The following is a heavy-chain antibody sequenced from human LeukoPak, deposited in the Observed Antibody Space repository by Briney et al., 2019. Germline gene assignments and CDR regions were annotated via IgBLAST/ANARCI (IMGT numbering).Heavy chain of an antibody. CDR2: IQNDGSTK. J-gene: IGHJ4*02. V-gene: IGHV3-30*02. D-gene: IGHD3-10*01. CDR1: GFTFRSYG. CDR3: GGEGSRTSRVGGVDY. Sequence: EGSLRLSCAASGFTFRSYGIHWVRQAPGKGLEWVSFIQNDGSTKDYSDSVKGRFTVSRDNSKTTVYLQMNRLRAADKAMYYCGGEGSRTSRVGGVDYRGQRTLVTASS.